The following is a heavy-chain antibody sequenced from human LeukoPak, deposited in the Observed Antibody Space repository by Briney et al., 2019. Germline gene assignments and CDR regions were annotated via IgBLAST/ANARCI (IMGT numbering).Heavy chain of an antibody. CDR1: GYTFTSYA. Sequence: ASVKVSCKASGYTFTSYAMHWVRQAPGQRLEWMGWINAGNGNTEYSQKFQGRVTITRDTSASTAYMELSSLRSEDTAVYYCARDMRYYFRFDPWGQGTLVTVSS. CDR2: INAGNGNT. J-gene: IGHJ5*02. D-gene: IGHD2/OR15-2a*01. CDR3: ARDMRYYFRFDP. V-gene: IGHV1-3*01.